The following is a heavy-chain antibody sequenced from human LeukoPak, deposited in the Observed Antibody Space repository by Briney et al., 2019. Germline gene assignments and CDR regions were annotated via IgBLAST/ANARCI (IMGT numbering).Heavy chain of an antibody. Sequence: PGGSLRLSCAASGFTFTDFYMSWIRQAPGKGLEWVSYISSGGTTIYYADSVMSRFTISRDNAKNSLYLQMNSLRAEDTAVYYCARALTGFIPGNWGQGTLVTVSS. J-gene: IGHJ4*02. CDR1: GFTFTDFY. V-gene: IGHV3-11*01. CDR2: ISSGGTTI. D-gene: IGHD3-9*01. CDR3: ARALTGFIPGN.